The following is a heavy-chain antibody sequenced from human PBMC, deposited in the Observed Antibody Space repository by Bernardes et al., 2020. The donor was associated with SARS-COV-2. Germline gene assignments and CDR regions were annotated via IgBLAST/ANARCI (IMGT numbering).Heavy chain of an antibody. CDR1: GFIFSSYS. CDR2: ISSTSTTI. V-gene: IGHV3-48*01. D-gene: IGHD3-10*01. J-gene: IGHJ4*02. Sequence: GGSLRLSCAASGFIFSSYSMNWVRQTPGTGLEWVSYISSTSTTIYYADSVKGRFTISRDNAKNSLYLQMNSLRAEDTAVYYCARDGWGYQIDYWGQGTLVTVSS. CDR3: ARDGWGYQIDY.